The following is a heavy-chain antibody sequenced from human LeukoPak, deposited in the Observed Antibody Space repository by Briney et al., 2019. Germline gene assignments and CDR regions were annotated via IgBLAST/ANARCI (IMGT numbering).Heavy chain of an antibody. J-gene: IGHJ3*02. CDR1: RGSIRSSNYY. Sequence: SETLSLTCTVSRGSIRSSNYYWGWLRQPPGKGLEWIGNIFYSGSTYYGPSLKSRLTISLDTSRNQFSVKLNSVTAADTAVYYCAKSTGYGLIDIWGQGTMVTVSS. V-gene: IGHV4-39*07. CDR2: IFYSGST. D-gene: IGHD3-9*01. CDR3: AKSTGYGLIDI.